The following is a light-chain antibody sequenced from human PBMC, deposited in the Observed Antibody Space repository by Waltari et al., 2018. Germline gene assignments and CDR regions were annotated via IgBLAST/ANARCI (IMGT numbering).Light chain of an antibody. Sequence: DIQLTQSPSFLSASVGDRVTITCRASQGISSFLVWYQQKPGKAPKLLIYDASTLQTGVPSRFSGSASGTEFTLTISSLQPEDFATYDCQQLNSYPFTFGPGTKVDIE. CDR2: DAS. V-gene: IGKV1-9*01. CDR3: QQLNSYPFT. CDR1: QGISSF. J-gene: IGKJ3*01.